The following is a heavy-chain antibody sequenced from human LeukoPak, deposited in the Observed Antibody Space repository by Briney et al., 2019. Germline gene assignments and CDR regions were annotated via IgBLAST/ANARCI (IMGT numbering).Heavy chain of an antibody. CDR3: ARFGSGWYGFDY. D-gene: IGHD6-19*01. CDR2: IYHSGST. CDR1: GDPISSSHW. V-gene: IGHV4-4*02. J-gene: IGHJ4*02. Sequence: PSETLSLTCAVSGDPISSSHWLSWVRPTAGTGLEWIGEIYHSGSTNYNPSLRSRVTISVDKSKNQFSLKLSSVTAADTAVYYCARFGSGWYGFDYWGQGTLVSVSS.